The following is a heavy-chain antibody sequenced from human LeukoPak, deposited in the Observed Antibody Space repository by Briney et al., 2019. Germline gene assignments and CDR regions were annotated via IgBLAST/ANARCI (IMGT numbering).Heavy chain of an antibody. CDR2: ISAYNGNT. V-gene: IGHV1-18*01. D-gene: IGHD2-2*01. CDR1: GYTFTSYG. Sequence: GASVKVSCKASGYTFTSYGINWVRQAPGQGLEWMGWISAYNGNTNYAQKLQGRVTMTTDTSTSTAYMELRSLRSDDTAVYYCARHCSSTSCYGRIDYWGQGTLVIVSS. J-gene: IGHJ4*02. CDR3: ARHCSSTSCYGRIDY.